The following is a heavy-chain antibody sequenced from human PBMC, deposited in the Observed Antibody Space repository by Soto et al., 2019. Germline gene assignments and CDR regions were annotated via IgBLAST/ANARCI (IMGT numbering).Heavy chain of an antibody. CDR3: AGITGTTSQYNWFGP. J-gene: IGHJ5*02. CDR1: GGSFRGYY. D-gene: IGHD1-7*01. CDR2: INHSGST. V-gene: IGHV4-34*01. Sequence: SETRSLTCAVDGGSFRGYYCSWIRQPPGKGLEWIGEINHSGSTNYNPSLKSRVTISVDTSKNQFSLKLSSVTAADTAVYYCAGITGTTSQYNWFGPWGQGTLVTVSS.